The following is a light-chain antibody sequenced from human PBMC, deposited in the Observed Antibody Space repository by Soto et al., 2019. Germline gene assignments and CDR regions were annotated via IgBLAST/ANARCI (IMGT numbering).Light chain of an antibody. J-gene: IGKJ4*01. CDR3: QQYGSSSLT. CDR2: GAS. CDR1: ESVSSSH. Sequence: EIVLTQSPDTLSLSPGERATLSCRASESVSSSHLAWYQHKRGQTPRLLIYGASYGATGIPDRFSGSGSGTDFTLTISRLEPEDFAVYYCQQYGSSSLTFGGGTKVEIK. V-gene: IGKV3-20*01.